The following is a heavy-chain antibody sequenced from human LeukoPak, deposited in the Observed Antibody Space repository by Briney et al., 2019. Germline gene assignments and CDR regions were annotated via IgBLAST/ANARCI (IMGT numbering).Heavy chain of an antibody. V-gene: IGHV3-48*01. CDR3: AKGVSRYYFDY. Sequence: PGVSLRLSCAASGFTFSSCGMNWVRQAPGKGLEWISYISTSSLNTIHYADSVKGRFTISRDNSKNTLYLQMNSLRAEDTAVYYCAKGVSRYYFDYWGQGTLVTASS. CDR2: ISTSSLNTI. CDR1: GFTFSSCG. J-gene: IGHJ4*02.